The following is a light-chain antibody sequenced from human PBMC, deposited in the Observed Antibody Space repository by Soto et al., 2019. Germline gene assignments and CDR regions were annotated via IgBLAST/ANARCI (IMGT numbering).Light chain of an antibody. J-gene: IGLJ1*01. CDR2: AVT. CDR3: SSYTSSSTL. Sequence: QSVRTQPASVSGSPGQSITISCTGTSSDVAGYNYVSWYQQHPGKAPKLMIYAVTDRPSGVSSRFSGSKSGNTASLTISGLQAEDEADYYCSSYTSSSTLFGTGTKVTVL. CDR1: SSDVAGYNY. V-gene: IGLV2-14*01.